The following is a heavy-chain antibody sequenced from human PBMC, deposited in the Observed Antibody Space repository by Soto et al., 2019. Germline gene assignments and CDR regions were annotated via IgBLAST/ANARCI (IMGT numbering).Heavy chain of an antibody. V-gene: IGHV4-30-4*01. CDR3: ARAHLYGDYYWDYFDY. CDR2: IYYSGST. CDR1: GGSISSGDYY. J-gene: IGHJ4*02. Sequence: SETLSLTCTVSGGSISSGDYYWSWIRQPPGKGLEWIGYIYYSGSTYYNPSLKSRVTISVDTSKNQFSLKLSSVTAADTAVYYCARAHLYGDYYWDYFDYWGQGTLVTVSS. D-gene: IGHD4-17*01.